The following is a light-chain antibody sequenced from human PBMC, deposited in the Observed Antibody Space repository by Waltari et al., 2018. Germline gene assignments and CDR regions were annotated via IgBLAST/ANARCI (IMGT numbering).Light chain of an antibody. J-gene: IGKJ1*01. CDR1: QSVSRA. Sequence: SPGERATLSCRASQSVSRALAWYQQKPGQAPRLLIYAASSRATGIPDRFSGSGSGTDFSLTISRLEPEDFAVYYCQHYVRLPVTFGQGTKVEIK. CDR3: QHYVRLPVT. CDR2: AAS. V-gene: IGKV3-20*01.